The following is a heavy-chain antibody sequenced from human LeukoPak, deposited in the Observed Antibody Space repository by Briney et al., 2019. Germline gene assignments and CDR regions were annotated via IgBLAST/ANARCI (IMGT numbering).Heavy chain of an antibody. J-gene: IGHJ4*02. CDR2: IYTSGST. CDR1: GGSISSYY. Sequence: SETLSLTCTVSGGSISSYYWSWIRQPAGTGLEWIGRIYTSGSTNYNPSLKSRVTMSVDTSKNQFSLKLSSVTAAGTAVYYCARESGSSGWLSPGNFDYWGQGTLVTVSS. V-gene: IGHV4-4*07. CDR3: ARESGSSGWLSPGNFDY. D-gene: IGHD6-19*01.